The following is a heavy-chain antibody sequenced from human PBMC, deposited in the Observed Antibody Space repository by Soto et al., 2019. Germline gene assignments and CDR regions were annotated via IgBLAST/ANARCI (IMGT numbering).Heavy chain of an antibody. CDR3: ARDRNYCSSTSCYQGYYYYMDV. CDR1: GDSVSSNSAA. CDR2: TYYRSKWYN. V-gene: IGHV6-1*01. J-gene: IGHJ6*03. Sequence: PSQTLSLTCVISGDSVSSNSAAWNWIRQSPSRGLEWLGRTYYRSKWYNDYAVSVKSRITINPDTSKNQFSLQLNSVTPEDTAVYYCARDRNYCSSTSCYQGYYYYMDVWGKGTTVTVSS. D-gene: IGHD2-2*01.